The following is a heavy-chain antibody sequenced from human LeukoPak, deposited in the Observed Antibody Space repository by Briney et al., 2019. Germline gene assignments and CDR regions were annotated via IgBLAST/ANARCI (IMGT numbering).Heavy chain of an antibody. CDR2: ISSSSSTI. CDR3: ARDCSSSSCSGSGFDY. J-gene: IGHJ4*02. D-gene: IGHD2-2*01. V-gene: IGHV3-48*02. CDR1: GFTFSFYC. Sequence: GGSLKLSCAASGFTFSFYCMNWVRQAPGKGLEWVSYISSSSSTIYYADSVKGRFTISRDNAKNSLYLQMNSLRDEDTAVYYCARDCSSSSCSGSGFDYWGQGTLVTVSS.